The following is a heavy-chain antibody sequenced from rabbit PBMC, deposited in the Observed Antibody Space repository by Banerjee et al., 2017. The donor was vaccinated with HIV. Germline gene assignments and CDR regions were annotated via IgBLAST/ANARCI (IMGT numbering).Heavy chain of an antibody. CDR2: IYAGSSGST. Sequence: QSLEESGGDLVKPGASLTLTCTASGFSFSSYYYMCWVRQAPGKGLEWIACIYAGSSGSTYYASWAKGRFTISKTSSTTVTLQMTSLTAADTATYFCARDTLGSDFVLNLWGQGTLVTVS. CDR3: ARDTLGSDFVLNL. V-gene: IGHV1S40*01. D-gene: IGHD4-2*01. CDR1: GFSFSSYYY. J-gene: IGHJ4*01.